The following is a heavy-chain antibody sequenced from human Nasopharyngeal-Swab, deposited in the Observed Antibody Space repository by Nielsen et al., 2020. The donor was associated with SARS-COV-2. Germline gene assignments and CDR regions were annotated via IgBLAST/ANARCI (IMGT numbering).Heavy chain of an antibody. V-gene: IGHV1-24*01. CDR2: FDPEDGET. Sequence: ASVKVSCKVSGYTLTELSMHWVRQAPGKGLEWMGGFDPEDGETIYAQKFQGRVTMTEDTSTDTAYMELSSLRSEDTAVYYCATAPGTTGFYGWFDPWGQGTLVTVSS. D-gene: IGHD1-7*01. J-gene: IGHJ5*02. CDR1: GYTLTELS. CDR3: ATAPGTTGFYGWFDP.